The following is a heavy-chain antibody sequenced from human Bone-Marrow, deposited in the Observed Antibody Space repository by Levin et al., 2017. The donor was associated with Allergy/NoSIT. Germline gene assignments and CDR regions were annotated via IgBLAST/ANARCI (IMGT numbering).Heavy chain of an antibody. D-gene: IGHD6-6*01. CDR1: GFRFAGSA. Sequence: LSLTCAASGFRFAGSAMHWVRQAPGKGLEWVSSVSWNSGNVDYADSVKGRFTLSRDNAKNSLYLQLSSLKPDDTALYYCAKSGTYSSSSGAFDIWGQGTRVTVSS. V-gene: IGHV3-9*01. J-gene: IGHJ3*02. CDR2: VSWNSGNV. CDR3: AKSGTYSSSSGAFDI.